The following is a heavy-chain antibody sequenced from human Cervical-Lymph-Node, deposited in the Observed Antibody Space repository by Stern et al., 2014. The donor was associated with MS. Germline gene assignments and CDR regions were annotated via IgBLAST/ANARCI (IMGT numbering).Heavy chain of an antibody. CDR3: ARGPNEHWGGHYNSNGMDV. CDR2: VNPNSGGT. Sequence: QVQLGQSGAEVKKPGASVKVSCKASGYTFTDYYLHWVRQAPGQGLAWMGWVNPNSGGTSYAPKFHGRVTMTRDTSTSTAFMELSTLTSDDTAFYYCARGPNEHWGGHYNSNGMDVWGQGTTVTVSS. D-gene: IGHD2-21*01. CDR1: GYTFTDYY. V-gene: IGHV1-2*02. J-gene: IGHJ6*02.